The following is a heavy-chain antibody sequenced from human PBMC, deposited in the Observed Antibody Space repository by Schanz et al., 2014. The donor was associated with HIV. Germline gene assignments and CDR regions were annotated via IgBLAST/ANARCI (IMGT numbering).Heavy chain of an antibody. D-gene: IGHD6-19*01. J-gene: IGHJ5*02. V-gene: IGHV3-9*01. Sequence: EVQLVESGGGLVQPGRSLRLSCTASGFTFDDYAMHWVRQAPGKGLEWVSGISWRSDSKGYADSVKGRFTISRDNGKNSLYLQMNSLRAEDTAVYYCAREYLGYSSGFDPWGQGTLVTVSS. CDR1: GFTFDDYA. CDR2: ISWRSDSK. CDR3: AREYLGYSSGFDP.